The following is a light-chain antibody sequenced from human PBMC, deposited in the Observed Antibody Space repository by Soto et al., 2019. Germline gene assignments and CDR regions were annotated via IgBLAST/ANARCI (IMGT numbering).Light chain of an antibody. CDR2: TNN. CDR3: ATWDDSLKGV. Sequence: QAVVTQPPSASGTPGQRVTISCSGSSSNIGSKTVNWYQQLPGAAPKLLIYTNNQRPSGVPDRFSGSKSGTSASLAISGLQSEDEGDYYCATWDDSLKGVFGGGTKATVL. V-gene: IGLV1-44*01. CDR1: SSNIGSKT. J-gene: IGLJ3*02.